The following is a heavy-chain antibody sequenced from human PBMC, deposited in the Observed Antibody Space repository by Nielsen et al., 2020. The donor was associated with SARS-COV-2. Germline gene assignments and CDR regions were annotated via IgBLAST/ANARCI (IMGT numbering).Heavy chain of an antibody. CDR1: GFTFSSYA. D-gene: IGHD6-19*01. CDR3: AKRRVAVAGTWYFDY. J-gene: IGHJ4*02. Sequence: GGSLRLSCAASGFTFSSYAMSWVRQAPGKRLEWVSAISGSGGSTYYADSVKGRFTISRDNSKNTLYLQMNSLRAEDTAVYYCAKRRVAVAGTWYFDYWGQGTLVTVSS. V-gene: IGHV3-23*01. CDR2: ISGSGGST.